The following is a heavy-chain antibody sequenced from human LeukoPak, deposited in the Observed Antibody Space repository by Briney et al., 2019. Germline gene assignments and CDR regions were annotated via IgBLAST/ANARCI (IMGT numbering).Heavy chain of an antibody. D-gene: IGHD3-22*01. CDR2: ISAYNGNT. V-gene: IGHV1-18*01. CDR3: ARVTFRPGFIVVITRSLDI. J-gene: IGHJ3*02. CDR1: GYTFTSYG. Sequence: ASVKVSCKASGYTFTSYGISWVRQAPGQGLEWMGWISAYNGNTNYAQKLQGRVTMTTDTSTSTAYMELRSLRSDDTAVYYCARVTFRPGFIVVITRSLDIWGQGTMVTVST.